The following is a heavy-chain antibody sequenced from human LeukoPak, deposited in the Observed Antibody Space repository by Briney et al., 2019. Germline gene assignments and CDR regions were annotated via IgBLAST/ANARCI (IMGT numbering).Heavy chain of an antibody. D-gene: IGHD4/OR15-4a*01. V-gene: IGHV3-30*03. CDR1: GFTFSNYG. CDR2: ISSDGNNQ. J-gene: IGHJ4*02. CDR3: AGVDYGDY. Sequence: GGSLRLSCAASGFTFSNYGMHWVRQAPGKGLEWVAMISSDGNNQYYADSVKGRFTISRDNSKNTLYLQMNSLRSEDTAVFYCAGVDYGDYWGQGALVTVSS.